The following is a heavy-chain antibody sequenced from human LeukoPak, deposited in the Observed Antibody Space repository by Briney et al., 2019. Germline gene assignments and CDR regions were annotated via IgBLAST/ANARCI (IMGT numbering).Heavy chain of an antibody. CDR3: ARSTILWFRKSAFDI. Sequence: SETLSLTCAVYGGSFSGYYWSWIRQPPGKGLEWIGEINHSGSTNYNPSLKSRVTISVDTSKNQFSLKLSSVTAADTAVYYCARSTILWFRKSAFDIWGQGTMVTVSS. CDR2: INHSGST. V-gene: IGHV4-34*01. CDR1: GGSFSGYY. D-gene: IGHD3-10*01. J-gene: IGHJ3*02.